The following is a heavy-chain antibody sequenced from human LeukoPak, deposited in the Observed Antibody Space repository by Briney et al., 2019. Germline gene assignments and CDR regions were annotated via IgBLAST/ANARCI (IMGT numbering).Heavy chain of an antibody. CDR2: IYYSGST. V-gene: IGHV4-39*01. CDR1: GGSISSSSYY. CDR3: ARLHITMIVVVITDWYFDL. J-gene: IGHJ2*01. Sequence: SETLSLTCTVSGGSISSSSYYWGWIRQPPEKGLEWIGSIYYSGSTYSNPSLKSRVTISVDTSKNQFSLKLSSVTAADTAVYYCARLHITMIVVVITDWYFDLWGRGTLVTVSS. D-gene: IGHD3-22*01.